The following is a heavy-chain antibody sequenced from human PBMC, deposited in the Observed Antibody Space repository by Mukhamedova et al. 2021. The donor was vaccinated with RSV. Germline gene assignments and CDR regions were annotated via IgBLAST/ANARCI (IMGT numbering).Heavy chain of an antibody. D-gene: IGHD1-1*01. CDR3: AHRVAYNGHWDVGAFDY. CDR2: IYWDNDR. J-gene: IGHJ4*02. V-gene: IGHV2-5*02. Sequence: GWLRQPPGKALEGLALIYWDNDRRYNPSLKDRLTIAMDTSKNQVVLTMTNMDPEDTATYYCAHRVAYNGHWDVGAFDYWGQGTLVTV.